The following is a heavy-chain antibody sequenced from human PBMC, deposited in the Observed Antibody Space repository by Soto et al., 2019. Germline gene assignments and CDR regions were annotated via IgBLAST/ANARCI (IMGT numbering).Heavy chain of an antibody. D-gene: IGHD4-17*01. Sequence: PSETLSLTCTVSGGSISSGSYYWGWIRQPPGKGLEWIGSIYYSGSIYYNPSLKSRVTISVDTSKNQFSLKLSSVTAADTALYYCARINYGGVNYYYYYTGVWGKGTTVTVSS. CDR3: ARINYGGVNYYYYYTGV. CDR1: GGSISSGSYY. CDR2: IYYSGSI. V-gene: IGHV4-39*01. J-gene: IGHJ6*03.